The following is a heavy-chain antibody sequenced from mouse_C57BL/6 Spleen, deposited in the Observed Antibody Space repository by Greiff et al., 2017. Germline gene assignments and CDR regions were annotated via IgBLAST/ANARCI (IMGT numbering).Heavy chain of an antibody. Sequence: QVQLKQPGAELVRPGSSVKLSCKASGYTFTSYWMHWVKQRPIQGLEWIGNIDPSDSETHYNQKFKDKATLTVDKSSSTAYMQLSSLTSEDSAVYYCARGTVVATTDYWGQGTTLTVSS. J-gene: IGHJ2*01. V-gene: IGHV1-52*01. CDR3: ARGTVVATTDY. D-gene: IGHD1-1*01. CDR2: IDPSDSET. CDR1: GYTFTSYW.